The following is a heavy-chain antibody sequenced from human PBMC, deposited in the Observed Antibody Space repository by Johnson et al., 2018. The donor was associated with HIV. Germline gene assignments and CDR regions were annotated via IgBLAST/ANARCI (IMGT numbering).Heavy chain of an antibody. CDR3: AGKKSCSSTSCYWDDAFDI. CDR1: GFTFSDYY. D-gene: IGHD2-2*01. V-gene: IGHV3-11*04. J-gene: IGHJ3*02. CDR2: ISSSGSTI. Sequence: QVQLVESGGGLVKPGGSLRLSCAASGFTFSDYYMSWIRQAPGKGLEWVSYISSSGSTIYYADSVKGRFTISRDNAKNSLYLQMNSLRAEDTAVYYCAGKKSCSSTSCYWDDAFDIWGQGTMVTVSS.